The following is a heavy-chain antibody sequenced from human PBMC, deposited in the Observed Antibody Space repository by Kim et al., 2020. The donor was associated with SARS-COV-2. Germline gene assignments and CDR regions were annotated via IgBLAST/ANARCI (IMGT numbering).Heavy chain of an antibody. V-gene: IGHV3-30-3*01. CDR2: ISYDGSNK. CDR1: GFTFSSYA. J-gene: IGHJ6*03. CDR3: VCAWWGGAADYYYYYMDV. Sequence: GGSLRLSCAASGFTFSSYAMHWVRQAPGKGLEWVAVISYDGSNKYYADSVKGRFTISRDNSKNTLYLQMNSLRAEDTAVYYCVCAWWGGAADYYYYYMDVWGKGTTVTVSS. D-gene: IGHD2-15*01.